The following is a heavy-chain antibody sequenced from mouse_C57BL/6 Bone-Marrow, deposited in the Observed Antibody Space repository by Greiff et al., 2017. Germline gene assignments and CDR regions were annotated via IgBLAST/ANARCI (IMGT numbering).Heavy chain of an antibody. V-gene: IGHV7-3*01. Sequence: EVKLMESGGGLVQPGGSLSLSCAASGFTFTDYSMSWVRQPPGKALEWLGFIRNKANGYTTEYSASVKGRFTISRDNSQSILYLQMNALRAEDSATYYCARDLTTGDAMDYWGQGTSVTVSS. D-gene: IGHD1-1*01. CDR1: GFTFTDYS. CDR3: ARDLTTGDAMDY. CDR2: IRNKANGYTT. J-gene: IGHJ4*01.